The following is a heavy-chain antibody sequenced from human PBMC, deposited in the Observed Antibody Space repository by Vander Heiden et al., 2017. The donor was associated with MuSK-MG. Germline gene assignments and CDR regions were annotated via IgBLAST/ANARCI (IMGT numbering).Heavy chain of an antibody. V-gene: IGHV1-2*02. CDR3: ARVFYYYDSSGYAPYYGMDV. CDR1: GYTFTGYY. CDR2: INPNSGGT. D-gene: IGHD3-22*01. J-gene: IGHJ6*02. Sequence: QVQLVQSGAEVKKPGASVKVSRKASGYTFTGYYMHWVRQAPGQGLEWMGWINPNSGGTNYAQKFQGRVTMTRDTSISTAYMELSRLRSDDTAVYYCARVFYYYDSSGYAPYYGMDVWGQGTTVTVSS.